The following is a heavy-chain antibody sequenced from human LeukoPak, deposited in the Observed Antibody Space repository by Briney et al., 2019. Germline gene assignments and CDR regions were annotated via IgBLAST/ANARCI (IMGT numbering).Heavy chain of an antibody. CDR1: GDSVSSNSAA. V-gene: IGHV6-1*01. CDR2: TYYRSKWYN. D-gene: IGHD3-16*02. CDR3: ARSYVWGSYRYTVHFDY. J-gene: IGHJ4*02. Sequence: SQTLSLTCAISGDSVSSNSAAWNWIRQSPSRGLEWLGRTYYRSKWYNDYAVSVKSRITINPDTSKNQFSLQLNSVTPEDTAVYYCARSYVWGSYRYTVHFDYWGQGTLVTVSS.